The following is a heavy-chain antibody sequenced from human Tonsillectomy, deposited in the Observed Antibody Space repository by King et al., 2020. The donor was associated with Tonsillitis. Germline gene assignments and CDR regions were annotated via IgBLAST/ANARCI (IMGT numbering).Heavy chain of an antibody. Sequence: VQLKESGPGLVKPSQTLSLTCTVSGGSISSGGYYWSWIRQHPGKGLEWIGYIYYSGSTYYNPSLKSRVTISVDTSKNQFSLKLSSVTAADTAVYYCAIWFGELLPKGYYFDYWGQGTLVTVSS. D-gene: IGHD3-10*01. V-gene: IGHV4-31*03. CDR1: GGSISSGGYY. J-gene: IGHJ4*02. CDR3: AIWFGELLPKGYYFDY. CDR2: IYYSGST.